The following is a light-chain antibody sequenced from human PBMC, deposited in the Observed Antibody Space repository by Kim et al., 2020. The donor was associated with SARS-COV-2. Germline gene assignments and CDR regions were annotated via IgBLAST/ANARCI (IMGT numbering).Light chain of an antibody. CDR1: RGNSNNF. CDR3: ETWDSNIQV. CDR2: VEGRGNN. V-gene: IGLV4-60*03. J-gene: IGLJ7*01. Sequence: SSGHPTCPRRRGNSNNFVAWHQQEPGKDPRVLMKVEGRGNNTEGGGVPNRFSGSGSGADRYLIISNLHSEDEADYYCETWDSNIQVFGGGTQLTVL.